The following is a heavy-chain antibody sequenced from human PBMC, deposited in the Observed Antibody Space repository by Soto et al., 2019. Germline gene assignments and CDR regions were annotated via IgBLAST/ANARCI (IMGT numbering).Heavy chain of an antibody. J-gene: IGHJ4*02. Sequence: ASVKVSFKASGYTFSSYGINWVRQAPGQGLEWLGWISPYDGNTKYAQILQGRVSMTTDTSTKTAYMEVRSLRSDDTAVYYCARGVPAANEGSYQFDSWGQGALVTVSS. CDR2: ISPYDGNT. V-gene: IGHV1-18*01. CDR3: ARGVPAANEGSYQFDS. D-gene: IGHD2-2*01. CDR1: GYTFSSYG.